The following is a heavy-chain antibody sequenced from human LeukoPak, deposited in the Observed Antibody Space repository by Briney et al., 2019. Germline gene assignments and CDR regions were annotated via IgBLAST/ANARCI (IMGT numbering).Heavy chain of an antibody. J-gene: IGHJ4*02. CDR2: IYYSGST. D-gene: IGHD6-19*01. CDR3: ARGHIAVAGHPYYFDY. Sequence: SETLSLTCTVSGGSISSYYWSWIRQPPGKGLEGSGYIYYSGSTNYNPSLKSRVTISVDTSKNQSSLKLSSVTAADTAVYYCARGHIAVAGHPYYFDYWGQGTLVTVSS. V-gene: IGHV4-59*01. CDR1: GGSISSYY.